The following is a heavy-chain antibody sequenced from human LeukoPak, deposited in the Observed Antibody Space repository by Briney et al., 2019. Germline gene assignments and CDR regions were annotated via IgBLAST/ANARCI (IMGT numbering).Heavy chain of an antibody. Sequence: GGSLRLSCAASGFTFSSYGMHWVRQAPGKGLEWVAFIRYDGSNKYYADSVKGRFTISRDNSKNTLYLQMNSLRAEDTAVYYCARNPSGYYYVGLYYFDYWGQGTLVTVSS. V-gene: IGHV3-30*02. D-gene: IGHD3-22*01. CDR3: ARNPSGYYYVGLYYFDY. CDR1: GFTFSSYG. J-gene: IGHJ4*02. CDR2: IRYDGSNK.